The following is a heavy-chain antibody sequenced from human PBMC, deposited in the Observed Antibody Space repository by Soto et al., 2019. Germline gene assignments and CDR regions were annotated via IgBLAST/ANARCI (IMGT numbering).Heavy chain of an antibody. V-gene: IGHV4-39*01. Sequence: SETVCLTCTISVGSINSPSHYWGWVRQPPGKGLEWNESIFFTGRTYYTPSLKSRVTISADTSKNQFSLTLSSVTAADTAVYFWAGQTFTMAAAILGRRNWSAPWPRGTRVT. J-gene: IGHJ5*02. CDR3: AGQTFTMAAAILGRRNWSAP. CDR2: IFFTGRT. CDR1: VGSINSPSHY. D-gene: IGHD3-3*02.